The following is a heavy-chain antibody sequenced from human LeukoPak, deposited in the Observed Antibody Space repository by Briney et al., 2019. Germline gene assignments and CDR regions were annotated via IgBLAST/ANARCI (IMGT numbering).Heavy chain of an antibody. CDR1: GGSISSGGYS. V-gene: IGHV4-30-2*01. Sequence: SQTLSLTCAVSGGSISSGGYSWSWIRQPPGKGLEWIGYIYHSGSTYYNPSLKSRVTISVDRSKNQFSLKLSSVTAADTAVYYCARGLGYCSGGSCCDAFDIWGQGSMVTVSS. J-gene: IGHJ3*02. CDR2: IYHSGST. CDR3: ARGLGYCSGGSCCDAFDI. D-gene: IGHD2-15*01.